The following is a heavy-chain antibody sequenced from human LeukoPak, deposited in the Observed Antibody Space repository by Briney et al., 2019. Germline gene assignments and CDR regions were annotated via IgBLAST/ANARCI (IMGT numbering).Heavy chain of an antibody. J-gene: IGHJ4*02. CDR3: ARRELTPKRFFNY. D-gene: IGHD4-23*01. CDR2: IYPDYSDT. CDR1: GYTFTNYW. Sequence: GESLKISCQASGYTFTNYWIGWVRQMPGKGLEWMGIIYPDYSDTKYSPSLQGQVTMSADKYIRTAHLQWSSLKASDTAMEYCARRELTPKRFFNYWGQGTLVTVSS. V-gene: IGHV5-51*01.